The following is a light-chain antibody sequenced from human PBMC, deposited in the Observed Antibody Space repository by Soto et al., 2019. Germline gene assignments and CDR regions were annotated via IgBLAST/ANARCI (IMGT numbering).Light chain of an antibody. V-gene: IGKV3-15*01. CDR3: QQYNSYSIT. CDR2: GAS. J-gene: IGKJ5*01. Sequence: TQSPGTLSSSPWERATLSCRASQTINNNVAWYQLKDGQVPRLVIYGASTRATDIPARFSGSGSGTEFTLTISSLQPDDFATYYCQQYNSYSITFGQGTRLEIK. CDR1: QTINNN.